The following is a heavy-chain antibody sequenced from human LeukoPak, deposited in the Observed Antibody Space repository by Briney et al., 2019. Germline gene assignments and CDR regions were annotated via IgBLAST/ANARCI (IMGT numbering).Heavy chain of an antibody. Sequence: SETLSLTCTVSGGSISSGSYYWSWIRQPAGKGLEWIGRIYTSGSTNYNPSLKSRVTISVDTSKNQFSLKLSSVTAADTAVYYCARGSDCGGDCENWFDPWGQGTLVTVSS. D-gene: IGHD2-21*02. CDR3: ARGSDCGGDCENWFDP. CDR2: IYTSGST. V-gene: IGHV4-61*02. J-gene: IGHJ5*02. CDR1: GGSISSGSYY.